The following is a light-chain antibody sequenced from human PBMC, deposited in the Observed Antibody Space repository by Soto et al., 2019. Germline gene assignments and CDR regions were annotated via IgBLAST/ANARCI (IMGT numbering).Light chain of an antibody. CDR1: QSVGSN. CDR3: QQYYNWPLT. CDR2: GAS. Sequence: EMLMTQSPATLSVSPGDGATLSCRASQSVGSNLAWFQQKPGQAPRLLIYGASTRATGIPARFSGSGSGTEFTLTISSLQSEEFAVYYCQQYYNWPLTFGQGTKLEIK. V-gene: IGKV3-15*01. J-gene: IGKJ2*01.